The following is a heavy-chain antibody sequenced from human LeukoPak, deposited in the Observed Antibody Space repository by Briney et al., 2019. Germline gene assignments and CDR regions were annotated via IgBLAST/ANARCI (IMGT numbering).Heavy chain of an antibody. D-gene: IGHD2-8*01. Sequence: SQTLSLTCTVSGGSISSDSDYWSWIRQPAGKGLEWIGRIYSGSTFYNPSLKSRVTISVDTSKNQSSLKLRSVTAADTAIYYCARASFNVVFGNWFDPWGQGTLVTVSS. V-gene: IGHV4-61*02. J-gene: IGHJ5*02. CDR3: ARASFNVVFGNWFDP. CDR1: GGSISSDSDY. CDR2: IYSGST.